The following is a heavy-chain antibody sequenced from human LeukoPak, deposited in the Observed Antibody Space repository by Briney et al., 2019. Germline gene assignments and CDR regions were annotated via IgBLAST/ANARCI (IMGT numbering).Heavy chain of an antibody. J-gene: IGHJ6*03. CDR2: ISPTGST. CDR3: ARGIGDRPDKYSFYMDV. V-gene: IGHV4-4*07. CDR1: GASISSYY. D-gene: IGHD3-3*01. Sequence: SETLSLTCTVSGASISSYYWSWIRQPAGKALEWIGRISPTGSTNFNPSLKSRVTLSVDASKNEFSLKLTSVTAADTAIYYCARGIGDRPDKYSFYMDVWGEGTTVTVSS.